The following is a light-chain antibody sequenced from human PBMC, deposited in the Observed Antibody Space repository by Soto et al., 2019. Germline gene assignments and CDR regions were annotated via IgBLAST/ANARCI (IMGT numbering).Light chain of an antibody. V-gene: IGKV1-5*01. CDR3: QQYNSYSYT. CDR1: QSISSW. CDR2: DAS. J-gene: IGKJ2*01. Sequence: DIQMTQSPSTLSASVGDRVTITCRASQSISSWLAWYQQKPGKAPKLLIYDASSLESGVPSRFSGGGSGTEITLTISSLQPDDFATYYCQQYNSYSYTFGQGTKLEFK.